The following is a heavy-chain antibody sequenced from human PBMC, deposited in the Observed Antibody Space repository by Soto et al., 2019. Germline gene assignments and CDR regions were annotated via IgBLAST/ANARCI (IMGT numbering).Heavy chain of an antibody. D-gene: IGHD6-19*01. CDR1: GYSFNNYW. J-gene: IGHJ4*02. CDR3: ARLSSGWYSFDY. V-gene: IGHV5-51*01. Sequence: PGESLKISCQGSGYSFNNYWIGWVRQMPGKGLEWMGIIYLADSDTTYSPSFQGQVTISADKSISTAYLQWSSLKSSDTAIYYCARLSSGWYSFDYWGQGTLVTVSS. CDR2: IYLADSDT.